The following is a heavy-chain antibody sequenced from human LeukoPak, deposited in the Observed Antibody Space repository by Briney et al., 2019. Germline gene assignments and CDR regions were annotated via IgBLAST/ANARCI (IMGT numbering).Heavy chain of an antibody. V-gene: IGHV1-18*01. D-gene: IGHD6-19*01. CDR1: GYTFTSHG. Sequence: ASVKVSCKASGYTFTSHGTSWVRQAPGQGLEWMGWISAYNGNTNYAQKFQGRVTMTTDTSTNTAYMELRSLRSDDTAVYYCASDILEIAVTGAFDYWGQGALVTVSS. CDR3: ASDILEIAVTGAFDY. CDR2: ISAYNGNT. J-gene: IGHJ4*02.